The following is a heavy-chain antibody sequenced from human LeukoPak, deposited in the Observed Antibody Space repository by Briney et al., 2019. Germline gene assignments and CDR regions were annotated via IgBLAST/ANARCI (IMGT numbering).Heavy chain of an antibody. CDR3: ARDYGDYPFDY. D-gene: IGHD4-17*01. V-gene: IGHV3-48*03. Sequence: PGGSLRLSCAASGFTFSSYEMNWVRQAPGKGLEWVSYISSSGSTIYYADSVKGRFTISRDNAENSLYLQMNSLRAEDTAVYYCARDYGDYPFDYWGQGTLVTVSS. J-gene: IGHJ4*02. CDR2: ISSSGSTI. CDR1: GFTFSSYE.